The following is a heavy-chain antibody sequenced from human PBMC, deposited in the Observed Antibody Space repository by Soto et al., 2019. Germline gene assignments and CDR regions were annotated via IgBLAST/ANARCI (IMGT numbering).Heavy chain of an antibody. CDR1: GGSISSSNW. V-gene: IGHV4-4*02. CDR3: VLGGGGRAVAFRAWFGR. J-gene: IGHJ5*02. CDR2: IYHSGST. Sequence: SETLSLTCAVSGGSISSSNWWSWARQPPGKGLEWIGEIYHSGSTNYNPSLKSRVTISVDKSKNQFSLKLSSETAADTAVYYCVLGGGGRAVAFRAWFGRWGQGTLGSVAS. D-gene: IGHD3-16*01.